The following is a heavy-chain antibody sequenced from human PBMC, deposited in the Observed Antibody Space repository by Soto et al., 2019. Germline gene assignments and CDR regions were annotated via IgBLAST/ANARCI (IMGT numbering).Heavy chain of an antibody. CDR3: ARVDDYVWGSFRP. Sequence: GASVKVSCKASGYTFTTHGISWVRQAPGQGLEWMGWISPYNGKTTYAQKVQGRVTMTTDTSTSTAYMELRGLRSDDTAVYYCARVDDYVWGSFRPWRQGTQVTVSS. J-gene: IGHJ4*02. CDR1: GYTFTTHG. D-gene: IGHD3-16*02. CDR2: ISPYNGKT. V-gene: IGHV1-18*04.